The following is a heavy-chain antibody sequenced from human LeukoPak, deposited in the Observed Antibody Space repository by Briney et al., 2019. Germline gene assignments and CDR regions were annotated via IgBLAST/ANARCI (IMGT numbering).Heavy chain of an antibody. CDR1: GFTFTNYW. CDR2: LPPDELGI. D-gene: IGHD6-6*01. CDR3: VGTIASRGSEY. Sequence: GGSLRLSCAASGFTFTNYWMHWVRQAPGMGLVSVSRLPPDELGIIYADSVKGRFTISRDNAKNTVYLQMNNLRVDDTAMYYCVGTIASRGSEYWGQGALVTVSS. J-gene: IGHJ4*02. V-gene: IGHV3-74*01.